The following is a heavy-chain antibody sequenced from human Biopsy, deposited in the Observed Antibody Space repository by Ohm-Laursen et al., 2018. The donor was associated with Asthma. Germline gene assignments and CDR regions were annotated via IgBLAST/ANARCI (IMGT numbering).Heavy chain of an antibody. V-gene: IGHV1-69*01. Sequence: ESSVKVSCKTSGDIFSSFPFGWVRQAPGQGLEWMGGINPLLGSTNYAPRFQGRVTLTADESSSTVYMELSSLTSDDTAVYYCARRNQWLSLSLDFWGQGTLVTVSS. CDR3: ARRNQWLSLSLDF. J-gene: IGHJ4*02. CDR2: INPLLGST. CDR1: GDIFSSFP. D-gene: IGHD5-12*01.